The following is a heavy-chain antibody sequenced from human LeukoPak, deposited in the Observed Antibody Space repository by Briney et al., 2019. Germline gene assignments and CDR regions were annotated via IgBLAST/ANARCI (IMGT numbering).Heavy chain of an antibody. Sequence: PSETLSLTCTVSGGSISSYYWSWIRQPPGKGLEWIGYIYYSGSTNYNPSLKSRVTISVDTSKNQFSLKLSSVTAADTAIYYCAKVTSPSSPFNWFDPWGQGTLLTVSS. CDR3: AKVTSPSSPFNWFDP. J-gene: IGHJ5*02. V-gene: IGHV4-59*01. CDR2: IYYSGST. CDR1: GGSISSYY. D-gene: IGHD6-6*01.